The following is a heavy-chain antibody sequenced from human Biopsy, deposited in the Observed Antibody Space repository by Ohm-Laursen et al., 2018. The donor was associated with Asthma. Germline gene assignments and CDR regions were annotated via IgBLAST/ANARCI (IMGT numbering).Heavy chain of an antibody. Sequence: TLSLTCAVYGGSFSGYYWSWIRQPPGKGLEWIGEINHSGSTNYNPSLKSRVTISVDTSKNQFSLKLSSVTAADTAVYYCARSQKPPGYSSGLFRRYGMDVLGQGTTVTVSS. D-gene: IGHD6-19*01. CDR3: ARSQKPPGYSSGLFRRYGMDV. V-gene: IGHV4-34*01. CDR2: INHSGST. J-gene: IGHJ6*02. CDR1: GGSFSGYY.